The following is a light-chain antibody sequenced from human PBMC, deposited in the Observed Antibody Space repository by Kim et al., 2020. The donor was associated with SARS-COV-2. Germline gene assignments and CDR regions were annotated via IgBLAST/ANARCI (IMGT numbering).Light chain of an antibody. CDR1: KSGDKS. V-gene: IGLV3-21*01. CDR2: GDS. CDR3: QVWDSSNDYEV. J-gene: IGLJ3*02. Sequence: AAAKAARIRWGGAKSGDKSVPWYQQKPGRAPVLIIHGDSDRPSGIPERFSGFNSGNTATLTISRVEVGDEADYYCQVWDSSNDYEVFGGGTQLTVL.